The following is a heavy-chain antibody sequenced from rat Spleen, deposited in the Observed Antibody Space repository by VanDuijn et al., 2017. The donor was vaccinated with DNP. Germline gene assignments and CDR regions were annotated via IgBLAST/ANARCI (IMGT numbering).Heavy chain of an antibody. V-gene: IGHV5-7*01. Sequence: EVQLVESGGGLVQPGRSLKLSCAASGFTFSDYSMAWVRQAPKKGLEWVAYIRYDGGSTYYPDSVKGRFTISRDNAENTVYLQMNSLRSEDTATYYCAKRVPDYWGQGVMVTISP. J-gene: IGHJ2*01. CDR2: IRYDGGST. CDR1: GFTFSDYS. CDR3: AKRVPDY. D-gene: IGHD1-11*01.